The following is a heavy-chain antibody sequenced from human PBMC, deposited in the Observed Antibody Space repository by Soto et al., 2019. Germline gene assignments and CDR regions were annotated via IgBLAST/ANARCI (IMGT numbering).Heavy chain of an antibody. D-gene: IGHD6-13*01. CDR1: GFTFSSYD. J-gene: IGHJ5*02. V-gene: IGHV3-13*04. Sequence: EVQLVESGGGLVQPGGSLRLSCAASGFTFSSYDMHWVRQATGKGLEWVSAIGTAGDTYYPGSVKGRFTISRENAKNSLYLQINGLSAGDRAVYYCAIGDSSSWYWFDPWGQGTLVPVSS. CDR2: IGTAGDT. CDR3: AIGDSSSWYWFDP.